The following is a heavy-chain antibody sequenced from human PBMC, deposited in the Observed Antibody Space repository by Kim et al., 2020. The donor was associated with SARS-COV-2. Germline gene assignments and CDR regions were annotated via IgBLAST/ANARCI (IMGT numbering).Heavy chain of an antibody. Sequence: GGSLRLSCAASGFTFSSYGMHWVRQAPGKGLEWVAVISYDGSNKYYADSVKGRFTISRDNSKNTLYLQMNSLRAEDTAVYYCAKAYGDDDAFDIWGQGTMVTVSS. CDR1: GFTFSSYG. D-gene: IGHD4-17*01. CDR2: ISYDGSNK. CDR3: AKAYGDDDAFDI. V-gene: IGHV3-30*18. J-gene: IGHJ3*02.